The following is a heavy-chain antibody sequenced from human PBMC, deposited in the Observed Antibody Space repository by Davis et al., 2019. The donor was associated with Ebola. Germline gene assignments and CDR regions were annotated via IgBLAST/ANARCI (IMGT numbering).Heavy chain of an antibody. V-gene: IGHV4-59*01. J-gene: IGHJ4*02. CDR3: ARVGDYDFWSGPRFDY. D-gene: IGHD3-3*01. CDR2: IYYSGST. Sequence: MPSETLSLTCTVSGGSISSYYWSWIRQPPGKGLEWIGYIYYSGSTNYNPSLKSRVTISVDTSKNQFSLKLSSVTAADTAVYYRARVGDYDFWSGPRFDYWGQGTLVTVSS. CDR1: GGSISSYY.